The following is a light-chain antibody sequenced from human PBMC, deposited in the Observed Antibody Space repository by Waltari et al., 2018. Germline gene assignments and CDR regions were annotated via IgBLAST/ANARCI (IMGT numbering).Light chain of an antibody. J-gene: IGLJ2*01. CDR2: DVL. CDR1: SSYVGRYDY. V-gene: IGLV2-14*03. CDR3: ASYTYSSNVV. Sequence: QSALTQPASVSGSSGQSITISCTGTSSYVGRYDYVSWSQQPPGKAPKLIIFDVLVRPSGVSSRFSCSKSGNTASLTISGLQAEDEADYYCASYTYSSNVVFGGGTKVTV.